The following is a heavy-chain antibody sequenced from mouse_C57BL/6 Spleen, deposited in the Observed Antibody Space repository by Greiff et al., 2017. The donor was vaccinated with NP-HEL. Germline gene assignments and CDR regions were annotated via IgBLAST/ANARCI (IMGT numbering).Heavy chain of an antibody. Sequence: KQSCKASGYTFTSYWMHWVKQRPIQGLEWIGNIDPSDSETHYNQKFKDKATLTVDKSSSTAYMQLSSLTSEDSAVYYCARGGYYGSPSFAYWGQGTLVTVSA. CDR3: ARGGYYGSPSFAY. V-gene: IGHV1-52*01. CDR1: GYTFTSYW. CDR2: IDPSDSET. D-gene: IGHD1-1*01. J-gene: IGHJ3*01.